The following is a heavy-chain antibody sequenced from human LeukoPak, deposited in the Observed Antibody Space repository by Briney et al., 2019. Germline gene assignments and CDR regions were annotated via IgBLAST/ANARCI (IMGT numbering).Heavy chain of an antibody. CDR2: ISSSGSTI. V-gene: IGHV3-48*03. J-gene: IGHJ4*02. CDR3: ARLSMVTTFDY. Sequence: GGSLRLSCAASGFTFSSYEMNWVRQAPGKGLEWVSYISSSGSTIYYADSVKGRFTISRDNAKNSLYLQMNSLRAEDTAVYYCARLSMVTTFDYWGQGTLVTVSS. D-gene: IGHD4/OR15-4a*01. CDR1: GFTFSSYE.